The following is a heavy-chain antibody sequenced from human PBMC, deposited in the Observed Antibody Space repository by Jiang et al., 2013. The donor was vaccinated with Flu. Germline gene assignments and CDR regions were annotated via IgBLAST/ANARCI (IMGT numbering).Heavy chain of an antibody. J-gene: IGHJ4*02. CDR1: GGSISSSSYY. Sequence: VLLKPSETLSLTCTVSGGSISSSSYYWGWIRQPPGKGLEWIGSIYYSGSTYYNPSLKSRVTISVDTSKNQFSLKLSSVTAADTAVYYCARDGSNDYGEFDDYWGQGTLVTVSS. V-gene: IGHV4-39*07. D-gene: IGHD4-17*01. CDR3: ARDGSNDYGEFDDY. CDR2: IYYSGST.